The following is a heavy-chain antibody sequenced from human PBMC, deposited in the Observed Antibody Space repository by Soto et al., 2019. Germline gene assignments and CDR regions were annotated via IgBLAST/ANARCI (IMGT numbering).Heavy chain of an antibody. J-gene: IGHJ2*01. CDR3: STDMGEYGSHTRYSDV. CDR1: GFTFDDYA. Sequence: EVQLVESGGGLAQPGRSLRLSCAASGFTFDDYAMHWVRQPPGKGLEWVSAMTWHGDKIDYADSVKGRFTISRDNASKFLYLLIVSLPTEDTAFDYCSTDMGEYGSHTRYSDVLGRGTLVSVAS. CDR2: MTWHGDKI. D-gene: IGHD3-16*01. V-gene: IGHV3-9*01.